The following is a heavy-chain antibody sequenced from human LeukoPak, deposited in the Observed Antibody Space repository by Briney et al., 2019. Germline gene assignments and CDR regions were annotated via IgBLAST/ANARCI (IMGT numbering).Heavy chain of an antibody. J-gene: IGHJ4*02. CDR3: ASVAYCGGDCYNKVY. CDR2: ISSSSSYI. D-gene: IGHD2-21*01. CDR1: GFIVSTNY. Sequence: GGSLRLPCAVSGFIVSTNYMNWVRQAPGKGLEWVSSISSSSSYIYYADSVKGRFTISRDNAKNSLYLQMNSLRAEDTAVYYCASVAYCGGDCYNKVYWGQGTLVTVSS. V-gene: IGHV3-21*01.